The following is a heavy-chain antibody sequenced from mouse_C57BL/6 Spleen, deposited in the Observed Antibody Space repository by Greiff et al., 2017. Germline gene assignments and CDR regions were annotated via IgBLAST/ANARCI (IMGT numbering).Heavy chain of an antibody. Sequence: VQLQQPGAELVQPGASVKMSCKASGYTFTSYWITWVKQRPGQGLEWIGDIYPGSGSTNYNEKFKSKATLTVDTSSSTAYMQLSSLTSEDSAVYYCARSPLDGYYLDYWGQGTTLTVSS. CDR2: IYPGSGST. D-gene: IGHD2-3*01. CDR3: ARSPLDGYYLDY. J-gene: IGHJ2*01. V-gene: IGHV1-55*01. CDR1: GYTFTSYW.